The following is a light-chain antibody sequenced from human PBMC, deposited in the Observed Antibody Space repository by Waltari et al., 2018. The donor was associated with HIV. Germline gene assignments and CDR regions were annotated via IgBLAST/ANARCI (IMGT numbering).Light chain of an antibody. Sequence: HSVLTQPPSVSGAPGQKVTISCTGSRSNIGASYDVHWYQQVPGTAPRLLIHVYKCRPSGVPDRFSASRSCTSASLAITGLQADDEADYYCQSYDSNLSGLVFGGGTKLTVL. CDR1: RSNIGASYD. CDR3: QSYDSNLSGLV. V-gene: IGLV1-40*01. J-gene: IGLJ2*01. CDR2: VYK.